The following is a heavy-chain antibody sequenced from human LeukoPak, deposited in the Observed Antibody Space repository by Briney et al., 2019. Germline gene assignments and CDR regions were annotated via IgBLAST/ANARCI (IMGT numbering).Heavy chain of an antibody. CDR2: IYTSGST. CDR3: ARGGDIASSVGSHFDY. Sequence: SETLSLTCTVSGGSISSGSYYWGWVRQPAGKGLEWNGRIYTSGSTNYNPSLKSRVTISVDTSKNQFSLKLSSVTAADTAVYYCARGGDIASSVGSHFDYWGQGSLVTVSS. V-gene: IGHV4-61*02. CDR1: GGSISSGSYY. D-gene: IGHD5/OR15-5a*01. J-gene: IGHJ4*02.